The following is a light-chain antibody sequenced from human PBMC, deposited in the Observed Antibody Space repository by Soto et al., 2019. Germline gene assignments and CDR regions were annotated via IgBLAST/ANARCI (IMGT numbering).Light chain of an antibody. CDR2: AAF. CDR3: LHDYSYPRT. J-gene: IGKJ1*01. V-gene: IGKV1-6*01. Sequence: AIQMTQSPSSLSASVGYRVTITCRASQGIRNDLGWYQQKPGKDPKLLIYAAFNLESGVPSRFSGSGSGTDFTLTISSLQPEDFATYYCLHDYSYPRTFGQGTKVEIK. CDR1: QGIRND.